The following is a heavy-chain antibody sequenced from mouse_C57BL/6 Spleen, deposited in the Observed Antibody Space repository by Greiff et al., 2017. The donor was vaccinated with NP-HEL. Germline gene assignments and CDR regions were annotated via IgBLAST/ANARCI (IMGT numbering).Heavy chain of an antibody. CDR1: GYTFTDYN. D-gene: IGHD2-1*01. J-gene: IGHJ3*01. CDR2: INPNNGGT. CDR3: ARYGNYGFAWFAY. Sequence: EVQLQQSGPELVKPGASVKIPCKASGYTFTDYNMDWVKQSHGKSLEWIGDINPNNGGTIYNQKFKGKATLTVDKSSSTAYMELRSLTSEDTAVYYCARYGNYGFAWFAYWGQGTLVTVSA. V-gene: IGHV1-18*01.